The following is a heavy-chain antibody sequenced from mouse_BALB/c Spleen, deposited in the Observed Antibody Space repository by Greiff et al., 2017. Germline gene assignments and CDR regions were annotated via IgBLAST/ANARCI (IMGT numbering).Heavy chain of an antibody. CDR2: IWGDGST. CDR3: ARDRWGYYRYDAMDY. J-gene: IGHJ4*01. CDR1: GFSLTGYG. V-gene: IGHV2-6-7*01. D-gene: IGHD2-14*01. Sequence: QVQLKESGPGLVAPSQSLSITCTVSGFSLTGYGVNWVRQPPGKGLEWLGMIWGDGSTDYNSALKSRLSISKDNSKSQVFLKMNSLQTDDTARYYCARDRWGYYRYDAMDYWGQGTSVTVSS.